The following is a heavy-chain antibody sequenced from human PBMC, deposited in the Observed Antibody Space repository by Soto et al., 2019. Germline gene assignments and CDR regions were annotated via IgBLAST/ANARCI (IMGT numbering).Heavy chain of an antibody. Sequence: QVQLVQSGAEVKKPGASVKVSCKASGYSFTDYHIHWVRQAPGQGLEWLGRINPKSGGTSTAQKVTGWVTMTTDTSISTASMEMTRLTSDDTAIYYCARGYSTDCSNGVCSFFYNHDMDVWGQGTTVTVSS. CDR2: INPKSGGT. J-gene: IGHJ6*02. CDR3: ARGYSTDCSNGVCSFFYNHDMDV. D-gene: IGHD2-8*01. V-gene: IGHV1-2*04. CDR1: GYSFTDYH.